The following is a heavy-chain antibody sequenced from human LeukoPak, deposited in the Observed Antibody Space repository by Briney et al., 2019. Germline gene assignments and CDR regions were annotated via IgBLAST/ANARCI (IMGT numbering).Heavy chain of an antibody. CDR2: FDPEDGET. J-gene: IGHJ2*01. V-gene: IGHV1-24*01. CDR1: GYILTELS. D-gene: IGHD3-22*01. Sequence: ASVKVSCKVSGYILTELSMHWVRQAPGKGLEWMGGFDPEDGETIYAQKFQGRVTMTEDTSTDTAYMELSSLRSEDTAVYYCARVSYYDSSGYYSGWYFDLWGRGTLVTVSS. CDR3: ARVSYYDSSGYYSGWYFDL.